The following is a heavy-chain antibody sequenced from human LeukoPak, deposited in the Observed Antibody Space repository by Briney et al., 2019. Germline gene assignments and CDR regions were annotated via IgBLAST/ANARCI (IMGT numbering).Heavy chain of an antibody. Sequence: PGRSLRLSCAASGFTFSSYGMHWVRQAPGKGLEWVAVISYDGSNKYYADSVKGRFTISRDNSKNTLYLQMNSLRAEDTAVYYCAKDLGQQRLLYYYYYGMDVWGQGTTVTVSS. J-gene: IGHJ6*02. CDR3: AKDLGQQRLLYYYYYGMDV. CDR1: GFTFSSYG. D-gene: IGHD6-13*01. V-gene: IGHV3-30*18. CDR2: ISYDGSNK.